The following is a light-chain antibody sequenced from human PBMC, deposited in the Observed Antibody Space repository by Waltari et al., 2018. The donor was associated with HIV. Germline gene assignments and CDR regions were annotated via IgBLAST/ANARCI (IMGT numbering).Light chain of an antibody. CDR1: SGTIASNY. CDR3: QSYDTSNPGGI. CDR2: EDS. Sequence: NYMLTQPHSVSESPGKTVTLSCTRSSGTIASNYVQWYTQRPGSAPTTVIYEDSQRPSGVPDRFSGSIDSSSNSASLTISGLKTEDEADYYCQSYDTSNPGGIFGGGTKLTVL. V-gene: IGLV6-57*04. J-gene: IGLJ2*01.